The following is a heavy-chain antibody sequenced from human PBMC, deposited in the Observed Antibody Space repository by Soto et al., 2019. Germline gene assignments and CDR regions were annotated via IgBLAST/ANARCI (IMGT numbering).Heavy chain of an antibody. CDR1: GGTFSSYA. J-gene: IGHJ6*02. V-gene: IGHV1-69*13. D-gene: IGHD3-22*01. CDR2: IIPIFGTA. CDR3: ARAIVVVNHYYYYGMDV. Sequence: GASVKVSCKASGGTFSSYAISWVRQAPGQGLEWMGGIIPIFGTANYAQKFQGRATITADESTSTAYMELSSLRSEDTAVYYCARAIVVVNHYYYYGMDVWGQGTTVTVSS.